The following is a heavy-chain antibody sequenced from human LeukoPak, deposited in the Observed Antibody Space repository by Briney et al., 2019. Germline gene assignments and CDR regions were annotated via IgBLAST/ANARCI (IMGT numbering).Heavy chain of an antibody. Sequence: SETLSLTCTVSGGFISSSSYYWGWIRQPPGKGLEWIGSIYYSGSTYYNPSLKSRVTISVDTSKNQFSLKLSSVTAADTAVYYCARYLYGTTYYDFWSGYYRKDYFDYWGQGTLVTVSS. CDR1: GGFISSSSYY. CDR2: IYYSGST. V-gene: IGHV4-39*07. J-gene: IGHJ4*02. CDR3: ARYLYGTTYYDFWSGYYRKDYFDY. D-gene: IGHD3-3*01.